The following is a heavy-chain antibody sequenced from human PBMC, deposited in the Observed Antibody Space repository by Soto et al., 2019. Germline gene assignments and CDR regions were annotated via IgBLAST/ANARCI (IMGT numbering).Heavy chain of an antibody. CDR3: ARGSNHFDY. CDR2: INSDGNST. CDR1: GFTFSPFW. J-gene: IGHJ4*02. V-gene: IGHV3-74*01. Sequence: EVPLVESGGGLVQPGGSLRLSCAASGFTFSPFWMHWVRHVRGKGPVWVSRINSDGNSTIYADSVKGRFTISRDNAKNTLYLQMNSLRAEDTAVYYCARGSNHFDYWGQGTLVTVSS. D-gene: IGHD4-4*01.